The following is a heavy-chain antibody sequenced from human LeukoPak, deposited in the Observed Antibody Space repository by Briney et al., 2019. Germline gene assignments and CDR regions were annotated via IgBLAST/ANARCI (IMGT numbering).Heavy chain of an antibody. D-gene: IGHD6-6*01. CDR1: GGSISSYY. J-gene: IGHJ3*02. CDR3: ARGHDRAARLKHAFDI. Sequence: SETLSLTCTVSGGSISSYYSSWIRQPPGKGLEWIGYIYYSGSTNYNPSLKSRVTISVDTSKNQFSLKLSSVTAADTAVYYCARGHDRAARLKHAFDIWGQGTMVTVSS. V-gene: IGHV4-59*12. CDR2: IYYSGST.